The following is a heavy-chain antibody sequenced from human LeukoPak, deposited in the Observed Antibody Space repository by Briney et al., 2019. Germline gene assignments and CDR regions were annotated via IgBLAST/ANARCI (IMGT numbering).Heavy chain of an antibody. J-gene: IGHJ6*03. D-gene: IGHD6-6*01. CDR2: ISAYNGNT. V-gene: IGHV1-18*01. CDR1: GYTFTSYG. CDR3: ARDKYSSPTASYYYYMDV. Sequence: ASVKVSCKASGYTFTSYGIIWVRQAPGQGLEWMGWISAYNGNTNYAQKLQGRVTMTTDTSTSTAYMELRSLRSDDTAVYYCARDKYSSPTASYYYYMDVWGKGTTVTVSS.